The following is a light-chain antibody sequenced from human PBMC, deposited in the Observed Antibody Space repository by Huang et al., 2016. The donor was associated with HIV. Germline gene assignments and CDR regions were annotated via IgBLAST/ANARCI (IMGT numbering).Light chain of an antibody. J-gene: IGKJ1*01. V-gene: IGKV2-28*01. CDR2: LAS. CDR1: QSLLHSNGHDY. CDR3: MQGLQSWT. Sequence: DIVMVQSPVSLSVTPGEAASITCRSSQSLLHSNGHDYLDWYRQKPGQSPPLLIYLASTRAAGVPDRFSGSGSGTDFTLKINRVEADDVGVYYCMQGLQSWTFGQGTKVEI.